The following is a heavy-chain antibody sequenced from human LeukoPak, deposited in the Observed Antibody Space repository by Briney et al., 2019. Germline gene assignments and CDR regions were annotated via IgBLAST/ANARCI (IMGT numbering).Heavy chain of an antibody. CDR1: GFTFSSYG. J-gene: IGHJ4*02. D-gene: IGHD3-3*01. Sequence: GGSLRLSCAASGFTFSSYGMHWVRQAPGKGLEWVAVISYDGSNKYYADSVKGRFTISRDNSKNTLYLQMNSLRAEDTAVYYCAKEGGWTIFGVVGRHSWGQGTLVTVSS. CDR2: ISYDGSNK. CDR3: AKEGGWTIFGVVGRHS. V-gene: IGHV3-30*18.